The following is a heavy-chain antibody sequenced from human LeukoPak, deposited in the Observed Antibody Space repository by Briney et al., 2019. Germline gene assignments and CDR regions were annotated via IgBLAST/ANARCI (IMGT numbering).Heavy chain of an antibody. CDR1: GFTFSSYA. J-gene: IGHJ4*02. V-gene: IGHV3-30-3*01. Sequence: GGSLRLSCAASGFTFSSYAMHWVRQAPGKGLEWVAVISYDGSNKYYADSVKGRFTISRDNSKNTLYLQMNSLRAEDTAVYYCARDNVLSGCYDSSGSLGYFDYWGQGTLVTVSS. CDR3: ARDNVLSGCYDSSGSLGYFDY. D-gene: IGHD3-22*01. CDR2: ISYDGSNK.